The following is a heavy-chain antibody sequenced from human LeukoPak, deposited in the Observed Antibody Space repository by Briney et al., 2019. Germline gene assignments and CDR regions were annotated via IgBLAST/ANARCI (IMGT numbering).Heavy chain of an antibody. CDR3: TTNLTTYYYDSSEYYRPRVDY. Sequence: GGSLRLSCAASGFTFRNAWMSWVRQAPGKGLEWVARIYSKTDGGTTDYAAPVKGRFTISRDDSKNTLCLQMNSLKTEDTAVYYCTTNLTTYYYDSSEYYRPRVDYWGQGTLVTVSS. J-gene: IGHJ4*02. V-gene: IGHV3-15*01. D-gene: IGHD3-22*01. CDR2: IYSKTDGGTT. CDR1: GFTFRNAW.